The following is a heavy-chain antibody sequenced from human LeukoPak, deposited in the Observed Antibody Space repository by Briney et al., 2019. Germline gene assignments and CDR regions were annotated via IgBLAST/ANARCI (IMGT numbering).Heavy chain of an antibody. CDR2: IYYSGST. J-gene: IGHJ4*02. CDR1: GGSISSYY. Sequence: SETLSLTCTVSGGSISSYYWSWIRQPPGKGLEWIGYIYYSGSTNYNPSLKSRVTISVDTSKNQFSLKLSSVTAADTAVYYCARGVYNWNYVDFDYWGQGTLVTVSS. V-gene: IGHV4-59*01. D-gene: IGHD1-7*01. CDR3: ARGVYNWNYVDFDY.